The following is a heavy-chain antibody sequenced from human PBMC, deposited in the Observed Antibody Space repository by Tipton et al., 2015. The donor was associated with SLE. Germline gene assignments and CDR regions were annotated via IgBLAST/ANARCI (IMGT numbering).Heavy chain of an antibody. CDR3: TRSREGGGYSYGQVTLDY. CDR1: GFTFGDYA. J-gene: IGHJ4*02. CDR2: IKNKAYGETT. V-gene: IGHV3-49*04. D-gene: IGHD5-18*01. Sequence: RSLRLSCTASGFTFGDYAMGWVRQAPGKGLEWVSFIKNKAYGETTEYAASVKGRFTTSRDDSKSIAYLQMNSLKTEDTAVYYCTRSREGGGYSYGQVTLDYWGQGTLGHRLL.